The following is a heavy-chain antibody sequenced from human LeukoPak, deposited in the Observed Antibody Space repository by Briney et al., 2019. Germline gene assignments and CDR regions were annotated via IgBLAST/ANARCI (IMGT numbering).Heavy chain of an antibody. D-gene: IGHD6-13*01. CDR1: GFTFSSYS. V-gene: IGHV3-21*01. CDR3: ARDPGGIAVAGTNFDY. Sequence: PGGSLRLSCAASGFTFSSYSMKWVRQAPGKGLEWVSSISSSSSNIYYEDYVKGRFTIYRDNDKNSMYLQMNSLRAEDTAVYYCARDPGGIAVAGTNFDYWGQGTLVTVSS. J-gene: IGHJ4*02. CDR2: ISSSSSNI.